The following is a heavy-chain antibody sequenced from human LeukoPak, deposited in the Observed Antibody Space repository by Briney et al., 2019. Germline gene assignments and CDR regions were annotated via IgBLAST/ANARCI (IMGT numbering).Heavy chain of an antibody. CDR1: GGSFSGYY. Sequence: SETLSLTCAVYGGSFSGYYWSWIRQPPGKGLEWIGEINHSGSTNYNPSLKSRVTISVDTSKNQFSLKLSSVTAADTAVYYCARRRYYYGSGTLTFDYWGQGTLVTVSS. D-gene: IGHD3-10*01. J-gene: IGHJ4*02. V-gene: IGHV4-34*01. CDR3: ARRRYYYGSGTLTFDY. CDR2: INHSGST.